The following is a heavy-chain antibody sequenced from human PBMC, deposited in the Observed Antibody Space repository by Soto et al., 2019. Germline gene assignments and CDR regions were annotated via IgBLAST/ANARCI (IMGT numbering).Heavy chain of an antibody. D-gene: IGHD1-1*01. CDR1: GGTFSSYT. J-gene: IGHJ6*03. CDR3: AGDSRLRLEPHLCYYMDV. CDR2: IIPILGIA. Sequence: QVQLVQSGAEVKKPGSSVKVSCKASGGTFSSYTISWVRQAPGQGLEWMGRIIPILGIANYAQKFQGRVTITADKSTSTVYMELSSLRSEDTDVYYCAGDSRLRLEPHLCYYMDVRGKGTTVTVSS. V-gene: IGHV1-69*08.